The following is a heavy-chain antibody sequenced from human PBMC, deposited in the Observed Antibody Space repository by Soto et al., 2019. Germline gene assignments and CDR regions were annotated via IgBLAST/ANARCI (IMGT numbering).Heavy chain of an antibody. J-gene: IGHJ6*02. Sequence: GGSLRLSCAASGFTVSSNYMSWVRQAPGKGLEWVAVIWYDGSNKYYADSVKGRFTISRDNSKNTLYLQMNSLRAEDTAVYYCAREAGCSSTSCYRHYYYYYGMDIWGQGTTVTVSS. D-gene: IGHD2-2*01. CDR1: GFTVSSNY. V-gene: IGHV3-33*08. CDR3: AREAGCSSTSCYRHYYYYYGMDI. CDR2: IWYDGSNK.